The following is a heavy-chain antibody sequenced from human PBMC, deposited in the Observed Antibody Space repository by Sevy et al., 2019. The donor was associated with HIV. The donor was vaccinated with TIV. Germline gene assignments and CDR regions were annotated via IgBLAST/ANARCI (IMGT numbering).Heavy chain of an antibody. D-gene: IGHD3-3*01. CDR2: IFSGGST. CDR3: ARGMILEGSWCGMDV. CDR1: GFTVSSNY. J-gene: IGHJ6*02. Sequence: GGSLRLSCAVSGFTVSSNYMTWVRQAPGKGLEWVSVIFSGGSTYYADSVKGRFTISRDNSRNTLSLQTNSLRAEDTAVYYCARGMILEGSWCGMDVWGQGTTVTVS. V-gene: IGHV3-53*01.